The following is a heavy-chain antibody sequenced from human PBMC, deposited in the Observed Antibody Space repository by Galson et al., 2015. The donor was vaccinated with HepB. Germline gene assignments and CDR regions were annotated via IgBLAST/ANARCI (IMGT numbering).Heavy chain of an antibody. V-gene: IGHV1-18*01. CDR3: ARRSMGGFAVD. J-gene: IGHJ4*02. CDR1: GYTFTSYG. CDR2: ISTYKEKA. Sequence: SVKVSCKASGYTFTSYGLSWVRQAPGQGLEWMGWISTYKEKAKYAQKFQGRVTMTTDTSTRTAYMELGSLRSDDTAVYYCARRSMGGFAVDWGQGTLVTVSS. D-gene: IGHD1-26*01.